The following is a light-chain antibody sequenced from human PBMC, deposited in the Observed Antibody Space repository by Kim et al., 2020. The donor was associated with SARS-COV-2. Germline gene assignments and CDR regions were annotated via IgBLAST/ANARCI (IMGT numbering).Light chain of an antibody. CDR1: NSNIGMNT. V-gene: IGLV1-44*01. CDR2: STS. CDR3: AAWDDGLKTVL. Sequence: QSVLTQPPSASGTPGQRVTISCSGSNSNIGMNTVNWYQQVPGAAPKLVIYSTSGRSSGVPERFSGFKFGTSASLAISGLQSEDEAKYFCAAWDDGLKTVLFGGGTQLTVL. J-gene: IGLJ3*02.